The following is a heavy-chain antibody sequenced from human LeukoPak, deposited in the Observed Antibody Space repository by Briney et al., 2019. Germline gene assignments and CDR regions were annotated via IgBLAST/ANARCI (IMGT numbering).Heavy chain of an antibody. V-gene: IGHV3-20*04. CDR2: INWNGGST. CDR1: GFTFDDYG. Sequence: PGGSLRLSCAASGFTFDDYGMSWVRQAPGKGLEWVSGINWNGGSTGYADSVKGRFTISRDNAKNSLYLQMNSLRAEDTALYYCARDSSDGSSWYYFDYWGQGTLVTVSS. CDR3: ARDSSDGSSWYYFDY. J-gene: IGHJ4*02. D-gene: IGHD6-13*01.